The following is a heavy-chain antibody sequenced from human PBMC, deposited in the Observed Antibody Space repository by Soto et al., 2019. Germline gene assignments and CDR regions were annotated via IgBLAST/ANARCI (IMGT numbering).Heavy chain of an antibody. J-gene: IGHJ3*02. CDR1: GFTFSSYA. CDR3: AKDRRRLTHAFDI. D-gene: IGHD6-25*01. Sequence: EVQLLESGGGLVQPGGSLRLSCAASGFTFSSYAMSWVRQAPGKGLEWVSAISGSGGSTYYADSVKGRFTISRDNSKNTLYLQMNSLRAEDTAVFYCAKDRRRLTHAFDIWGQGTMVTVSS. CDR2: ISGSGGST. V-gene: IGHV3-23*01.